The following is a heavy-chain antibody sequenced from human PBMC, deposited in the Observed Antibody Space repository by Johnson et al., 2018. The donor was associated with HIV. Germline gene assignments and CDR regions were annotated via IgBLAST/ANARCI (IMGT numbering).Heavy chain of an antibody. V-gene: IGHV3-72*01. CDR3: ARPSNWGVGADAFDI. CDR2: SRNSANGYTT. CDR1: GFTSSDYY. D-gene: IGHD7-27*01. J-gene: IGHJ3*02. Sequence: VQLVESGGGVVQPGRSLRLSCAASGFTSSDYYMDWARQAPGKGLEWVGRSRNSANGYTTEYAASMKGRFTISRDNAKNSLYLQMNSLRAEDTAVYYCARPSNWGVGADAFDIWGQGTMVTVSS.